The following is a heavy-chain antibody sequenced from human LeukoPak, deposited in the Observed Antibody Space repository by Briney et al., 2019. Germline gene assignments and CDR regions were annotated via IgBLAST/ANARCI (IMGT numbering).Heavy chain of an antibody. D-gene: IGHD6-6*01. V-gene: IGHV3-43D*03. Sequence: GGSLRLSCAASGFTFDDYTTHWVRQAPGKGLEWVSLISWDGGSTYYADSVKGRFTISRDNSKNSLYLQMNSLRAEDTALYYCAKDSSPYSSSYHLDYWGQGTLVTVSS. CDR3: AKDSSPYSSSYHLDY. CDR1: GFTFDDYT. J-gene: IGHJ4*02. CDR2: ISWDGGST.